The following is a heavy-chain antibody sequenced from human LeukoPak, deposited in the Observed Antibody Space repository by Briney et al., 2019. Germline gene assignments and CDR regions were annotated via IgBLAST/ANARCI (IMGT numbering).Heavy chain of an antibody. Sequence: PSETLSLTCTVSGGSISAYYWSWIRQPPGKGLEWIGDVFYTGATNCNPSLESRVTISVDTSKNQFSLRLSSVTAADTALYYCARQPLYDTSGYGQFDYWGQGTLVTVSS. D-gene: IGHD3-22*01. CDR3: ARQPLYDTSGYGQFDY. CDR2: VFYTGAT. CDR1: GGSISAYY. J-gene: IGHJ4*02. V-gene: IGHV4-59*08.